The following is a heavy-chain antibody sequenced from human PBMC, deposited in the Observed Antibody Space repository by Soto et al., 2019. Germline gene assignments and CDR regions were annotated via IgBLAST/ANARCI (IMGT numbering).Heavy chain of an antibody. D-gene: IGHD5-12*01. CDR2: IYHSGST. J-gene: IGHJ4*02. V-gene: IGHV4-30-2*01. CDR1: GGSISSGGYS. CDR3: AAGGGLPRYY. Sequence: QLQLQESGSGLVKPSQTLSLTCAVSGGSISSGGYSWSWIRQPPGKGLEWIGYIYHSGSTYYNPSLKSRITIPVDRSKNQFSLKPSSVTAADTAVYYCAAGGGLPRYYWGQGTLVTVSS.